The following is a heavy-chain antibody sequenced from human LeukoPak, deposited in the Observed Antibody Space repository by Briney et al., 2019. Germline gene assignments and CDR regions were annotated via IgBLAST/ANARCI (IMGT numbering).Heavy chain of an antibody. Sequence: GGSLRLSCAASGFTFSTYSMNWVRQAPGKGLEWVSAISGSGGSTYYADSVKGRFTISRDNSKNTLYLQMNSLRAEDTAVYYCVVLLAVAGQFDYWGQGTLVTVSS. D-gene: IGHD6-19*01. CDR1: GFTFSTYS. CDR2: ISGSGGST. J-gene: IGHJ4*02. CDR3: VVLLAVAGQFDY. V-gene: IGHV3-23*01.